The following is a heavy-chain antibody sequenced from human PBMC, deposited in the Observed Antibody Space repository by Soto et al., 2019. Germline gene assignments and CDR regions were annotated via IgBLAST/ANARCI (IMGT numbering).Heavy chain of an antibody. CDR3: ARSPVLLWFGGPNYYYGMDV. V-gene: IGHV4-30-4*01. Sequence: SETLSLTCTVSGGSISSGDYYWSWIRQPPGKGLEWIGYIYYSGSTYYNPSLKSRVTISVDTSKNQFSLKLSSVTAADTAVYYCARSPVLLWFGGPNYYYGMDVWGQGTTVTVSS. J-gene: IGHJ6*02. CDR2: IYYSGST. D-gene: IGHD3-10*01. CDR1: GGSISSGDYY.